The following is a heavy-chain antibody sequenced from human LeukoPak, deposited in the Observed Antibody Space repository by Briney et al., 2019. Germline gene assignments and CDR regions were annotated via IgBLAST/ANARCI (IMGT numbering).Heavy chain of an antibody. CDR3: ARARYDSSGYRDTIDY. V-gene: IGHV3-48*04. Sequence: GGSLRLSCMGSGFKFSTYSMTWVRQAPGKGLEWLSYISGSSETILYADSVKGRFTISRDNAKNSLYLQMNSLRAEDTAVYYCARARYDSSGYRDTIDYWGQGTLVTVSS. CDR1: GFKFSTYS. CDR2: ISGSSETI. D-gene: IGHD3-22*01. J-gene: IGHJ4*02.